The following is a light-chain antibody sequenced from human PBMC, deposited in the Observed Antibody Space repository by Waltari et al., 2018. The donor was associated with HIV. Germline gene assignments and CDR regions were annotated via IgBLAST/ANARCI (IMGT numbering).Light chain of an antibody. CDR2: GAS. V-gene: IGKV3D-15*01. CDR1: PSISSK. Sequence: EIVLTQSPATLSVSPGERVTLSCRASPSISSKLAWYQQRPGQAPRLLIYGASTRATDIPARFSGSGSGTEFTLTISSLQAEDFAVYYCHQYGDWPPWTFGQGTKVEIK. J-gene: IGKJ1*01. CDR3: HQYGDWPPWT.